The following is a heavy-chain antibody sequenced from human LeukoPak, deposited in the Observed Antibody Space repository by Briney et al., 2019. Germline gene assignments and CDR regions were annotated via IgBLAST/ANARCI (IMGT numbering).Heavy chain of an antibody. CDR1: GFTFSDYS. V-gene: IGHV3-21*01. CDR3: TRRYCSTSCYAFDY. Sequence: GGSLRHSCAASGFTFSDYSMIWVRQAPGKGLEWVASISSSSIYINYADSVRGRSTISRDNAKNSLYLQMNSLRAEDTAVYYCTRRYCSTSCYAFDYWGQGTLVTVSS. D-gene: IGHD2-2*01. J-gene: IGHJ4*02. CDR2: ISSSSIYI.